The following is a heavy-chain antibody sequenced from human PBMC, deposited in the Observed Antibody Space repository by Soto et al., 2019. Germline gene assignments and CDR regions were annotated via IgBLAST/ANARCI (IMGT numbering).Heavy chain of an antibody. Sequence: ASVKLSCKVSGYSLTELSMHWVRQAPGKGLEWMGGFDPEDGETIYAQKFQGRVTMTEDTSTDTAYMELSSLRSEDTAVYYCATGTVGATDRPRLYYYYGMDVWGQGTTVTVS. V-gene: IGHV1-24*01. CDR3: ATGTVGATDRPRLYYYYGMDV. CDR2: FDPEDGET. CDR1: GYSLTELS. D-gene: IGHD1-26*01. J-gene: IGHJ6*02.